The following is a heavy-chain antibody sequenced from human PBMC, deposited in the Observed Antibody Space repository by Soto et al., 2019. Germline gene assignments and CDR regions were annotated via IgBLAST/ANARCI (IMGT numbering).Heavy chain of an antibody. D-gene: IGHD3-10*01. V-gene: IGHV1-69*06. Sequence: SVKVSCKASGGTFSSYAISWVRQAPGQGLEWMGGIIPIFGTANYAQKFQGRVTITADKSTSTAYMELSSLRSEDTAVYYCARALMVRGVIFDYWGQGTLVTVSS. CDR2: IIPIFGTA. CDR1: GGTFSSYA. CDR3: ARALMVRGVIFDY. J-gene: IGHJ4*02.